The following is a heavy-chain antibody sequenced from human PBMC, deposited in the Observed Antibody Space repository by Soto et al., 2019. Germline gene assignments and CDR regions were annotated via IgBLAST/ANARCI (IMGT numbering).Heavy chain of an antibody. Sequence: PSETLSLTCTVSGGSVSSGSYYWSWIRQPPGKGLEWIGEINHSGSTNYNPSLKSRVTISVDTSKNQFSLKLSSVTAADTAVYYCARRGRDSSGWYAPYYYYYGMDVWGQGTTVTVSS. D-gene: IGHD6-19*01. CDR1: GGSVSSGSYY. CDR2: INHSGST. V-gene: IGHV4-39*07. J-gene: IGHJ6*02. CDR3: ARRGRDSSGWYAPYYYYYGMDV.